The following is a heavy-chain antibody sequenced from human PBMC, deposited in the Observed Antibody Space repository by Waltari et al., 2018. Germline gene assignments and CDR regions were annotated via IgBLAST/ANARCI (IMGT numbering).Heavy chain of an antibody. Sequence: EAQLVESGGGLVQPGGSLRLSCAASGFTFSNYDMHWVRQAPGKGLEYVSAISGNGGRTYYADSVKGRFTISRDNSKNTLYLQMDSLRAEDMAVYYCATSRGFREFANYWGQGTLVTVSS. CDR3: ATSRGFREFANY. CDR1: GFTFSNYD. D-gene: IGHD3-10*01. V-gene: IGHV3-64*07. CDR2: ISGNGGRT. J-gene: IGHJ4*02.